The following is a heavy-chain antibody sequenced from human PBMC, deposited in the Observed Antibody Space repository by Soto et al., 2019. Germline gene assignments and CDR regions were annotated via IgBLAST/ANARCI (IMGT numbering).Heavy chain of an antibody. CDR1: GFAFDSHW. D-gene: IGHD5-12*01. J-gene: IGHJ6*02. V-gene: IGHV3-74*01. CDR2: INGDGSST. Sequence: EVQLVESGGGLVQPGGSLRLSCAAAGFAFDSHWMHWVRQAPGKGLVWVSGINGDGSSTFYADSVKGRFTISRDNARNTVYLQINRLRAEDTAVYYCARGIQWRYGMDVWGQGTTVTVSS. CDR3: ARGIQWRYGMDV.